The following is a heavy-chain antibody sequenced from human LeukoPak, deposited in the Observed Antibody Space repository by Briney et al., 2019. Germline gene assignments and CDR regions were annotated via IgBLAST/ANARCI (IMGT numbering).Heavy chain of an antibody. CDR2: IYYSGST. CDR3: ARGPEYCSSTSCYRVYFDY. J-gene: IGHJ4*01. CDR1: GGSISSYY. V-gene: IGHV4-59*12. D-gene: IGHD2-2*02. Sequence: SETLSLTCTVSGGSISSYYWSWIRQPPGKGLEWIGYIYYSGSTNYNPSLKSRVTISVDTSKNQFSLKLSSVTAADTAVYYCARGPEYCSSTSCYRVYFDYWGQGTTVTVSS.